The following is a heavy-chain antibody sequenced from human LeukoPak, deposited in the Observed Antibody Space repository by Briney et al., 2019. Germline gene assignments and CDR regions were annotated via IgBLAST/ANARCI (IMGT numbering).Heavy chain of an antibody. CDR2: FDPEDGET. CDR3: APCSGSYYYFDY. J-gene: IGHJ4*02. Sequence: ASVTVSCKVSGYTLTELSMHWVRQAPGKGLEWMGGFDPEDGETIYAQKFQGRVTMTEDTSTDTAYMELSSLRSEDTAVYYCAPCSGSYYYFDYWGQGTLLTVSS. CDR1: GYTLTELS. V-gene: IGHV1-24*01. D-gene: IGHD3-10*02.